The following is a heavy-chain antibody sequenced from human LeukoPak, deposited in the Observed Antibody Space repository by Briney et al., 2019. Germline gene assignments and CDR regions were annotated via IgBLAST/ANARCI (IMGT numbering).Heavy chain of an antibody. CDR1: GGSISSYY. CDR2: IYYSGST. J-gene: IGHJ6*03. CDR3: ARALDTAMLSQHYYYMDV. V-gene: IGHV4-59*01. Sequence: SETLSLTCTVSGGSISSYYWSWIRQPPRKGLEWIGYIYYSGSTNYNPSLKSRVTISVDTSKNQFSLKLSSVTAADTAVYYCARALDTAMLSQHYYYMDVWGKGTTVTVSS. D-gene: IGHD5-18*01.